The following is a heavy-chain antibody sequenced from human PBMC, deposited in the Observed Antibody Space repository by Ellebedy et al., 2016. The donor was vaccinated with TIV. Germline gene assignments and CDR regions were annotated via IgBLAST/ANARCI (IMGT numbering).Heavy chain of an antibody. D-gene: IGHD6-19*01. Sequence: AASVKVSCKASGGTFSSYAISWVRQAPGQGLEWMGWINPNSGGTNYAQKFQGRVTMTRDTSISTAYMELSRLRSDDTAVYYCARDSQLGSGWYPREYYFDYWGQGTLVTVSS. V-gene: IGHV1-2*02. CDR3: ARDSQLGSGWYPREYYFDY. J-gene: IGHJ4*02. CDR1: GGTFSSYA. CDR2: INPNSGGT.